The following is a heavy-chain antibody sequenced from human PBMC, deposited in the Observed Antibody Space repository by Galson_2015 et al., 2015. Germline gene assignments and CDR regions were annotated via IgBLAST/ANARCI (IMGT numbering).Heavy chain of an antibody. CDR2: IYPGDSDT. V-gene: IGHV5-51*01. D-gene: IGHD3-10*01. Sequence: QSGAEVKKPGESLKISCKGSGYSFTSYWIGWVRQMPGKGLEWMGIIYPGDSDTRYSPSFQGQVTISADKSISTAYLQWSSLKASDTAMYYCARLRSGCYYYGSGTPGDAFDICVHGTMVTVSS. CDR1: GYSFTSYW. J-gene: IGHJ3*02. CDR3: ARLRSGCYYYGSGTPGDAFDI.